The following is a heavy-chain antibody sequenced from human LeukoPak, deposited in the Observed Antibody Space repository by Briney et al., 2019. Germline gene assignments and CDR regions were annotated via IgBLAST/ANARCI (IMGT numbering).Heavy chain of an antibody. CDR2: IYYSGST. D-gene: IGHD2-15*01. CDR3: ARSYGSGLQNWFDP. V-gene: IGHV4-59*11. Sequence: SETLSLTCTVSGGSISSHYWSWIRQPPGKGLEWIGYIYYSGSTNYNPSLKSRVTISVDTSKNQFSLKLSSVTAADTAVYYCARSYGSGLQNWFDPWGQGTLVTVSS. J-gene: IGHJ5*02. CDR1: GGSISSHY.